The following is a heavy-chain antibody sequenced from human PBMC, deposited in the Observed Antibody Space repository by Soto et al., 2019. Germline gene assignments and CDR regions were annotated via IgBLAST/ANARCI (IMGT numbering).Heavy chain of an antibody. V-gene: IGHV1-18*04. CDR1: GYTFTGYY. J-gene: IGHJ6*02. CDR3: ARDSGGSSWAYYYYGMDV. D-gene: IGHD6-13*01. CDR2: INAYSGNT. Sequence: ASVKVACKASGYTFTGYYMHWVRQAPGQGLEWMGWINAYSGNTNYAQKLQGRVTMTTDTSTSTAYMELRSLRSDDTAVYYCARDSGGSSWAYYYYGMDVWGQGTTVTVSS.